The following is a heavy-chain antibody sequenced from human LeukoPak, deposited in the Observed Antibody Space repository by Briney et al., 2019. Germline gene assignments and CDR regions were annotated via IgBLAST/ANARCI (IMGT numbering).Heavy chain of an antibody. CDR2: MNPNSGNT. V-gene: IGHV1-8*01. Sequence: ASVKVSCKASGYTFTSYDINWVRQATGQGLEWTGWMNPNSGNTGYAQKFQGRVTMTRNTSISTAYMELSSLRSEDTAVYYCARNGWLGYYYYGMDVWGQGTTVTVSS. CDR1: GYTFTSYD. D-gene: IGHD6-19*01. CDR3: ARNGWLGYYYYGMDV. J-gene: IGHJ6*02.